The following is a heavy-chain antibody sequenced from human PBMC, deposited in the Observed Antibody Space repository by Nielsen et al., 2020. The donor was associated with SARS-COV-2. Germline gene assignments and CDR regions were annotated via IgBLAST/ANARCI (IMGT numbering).Heavy chain of an antibody. CDR3: AGHRGYISPSWFDP. D-gene: IGHD6-13*01. CDR2: IYHSRST. CDR1: GCSISSSSYY. V-gene: IGHV4-39*07. J-gene: IGHJ5*02. Sequence: SETLSLTCTVPGCSISSSSYYWGWIRQPPGKGLEWIGSIYHSRSTNYNPSLKSRATISVDKSKNQFSLKLSSVTAADTAVYYCAGHRGYISPSWFDPWGQGTLVTVSS.